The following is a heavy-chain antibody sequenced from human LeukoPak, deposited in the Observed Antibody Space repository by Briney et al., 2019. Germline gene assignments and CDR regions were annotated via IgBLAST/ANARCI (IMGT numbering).Heavy chain of an antibody. V-gene: IGHV3-30-3*01. CDR1: GFTFSSYA. CDR2: ISYDGSNK. Sequence: GGSLRLSCAASGFTFSSYAMHWVCQAPGKGLEWVAVISYDGSNKYYADSVKGRFTISRDNSKNTVYLQMNSLRAEDTALYYCARDYYGSGSYGYFDCWGQGTLVTVSS. D-gene: IGHD3-10*01. J-gene: IGHJ4*02. CDR3: ARDYYGSGSYGYFDC.